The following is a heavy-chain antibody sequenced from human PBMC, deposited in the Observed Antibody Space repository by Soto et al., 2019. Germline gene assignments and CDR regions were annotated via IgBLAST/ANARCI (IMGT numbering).Heavy chain of an antibody. D-gene: IGHD2-2*01. J-gene: IGHJ6*04. Sequence: NPSETLSLTCTVSGGSISSYYWSWIRQPPGKGLEWIGYIYYSGSTNYNPSLKSRVTISVDTSKNQFSLKLSSVTAADTAVYYCARGVGDCSSTSCYSVVWDVWGKGTTVTVSS. V-gene: IGHV4-59*12. CDR2: IYYSGST. CDR1: GGSISSYY. CDR3: ARGVGDCSSTSCYSVVWDV.